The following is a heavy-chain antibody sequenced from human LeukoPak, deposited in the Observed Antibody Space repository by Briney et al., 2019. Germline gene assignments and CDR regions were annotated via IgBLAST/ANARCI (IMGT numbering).Heavy chain of an antibody. CDR2: INHSGST. CDR3: ARARRYYDFWSGYYGPQRKPYYFDY. J-gene: IGHJ4*02. D-gene: IGHD3-3*01. Sequence: SETLSLTCAVYGGSFSGYYWSWIRQPPGKGLEWIGEINHSGSTNYNPSLKSRVTISVDTSKNQFSLKLSSVTAADTAVYYCARARRYYDFWSGYYGPQRKPYYFDYWGQGTLVTVSS. CDR1: GGSFSGYY. V-gene: IGHV4-34*01.